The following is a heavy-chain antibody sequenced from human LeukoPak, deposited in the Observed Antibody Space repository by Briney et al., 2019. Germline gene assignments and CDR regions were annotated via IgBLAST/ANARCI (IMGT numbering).Heavy chain of an antibody. D-gene: IGHD5-24*01. Sequence: ASVKVSCKASGGTFSSYAISWVRQAPGQGLEWMGRIIPIFGIANYAQKFQGRVTITADKSTSTAYMELSSLRSEDTAVYYCAKVDGPYHYYGMDVWGQGTTVTVSS. J-gene: IGHJ6*02. V-gene: IGHV1-69*04. CDR3: AKVDGPYHYYGMDV. CDR1: GGTFSSYA. CDR2: IIPIFGIA.